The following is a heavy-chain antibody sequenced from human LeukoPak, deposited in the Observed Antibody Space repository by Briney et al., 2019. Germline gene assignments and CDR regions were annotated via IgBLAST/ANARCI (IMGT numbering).Heavy chain of an antibody. CDR2: IIPIFGTA. V-gene: IGHV1-69*13. CDR1: GGTFSSYA. J-gene: IGHJ4*02. Sequence: GASVKVSCKASGGTFSSYAISWVRQAPGQGLEWMGGIIPIFGTANYAQKFQGRVTITADESTSTAYMELSSLRSEDTAVYYCARDTTNYYGSGRFFDYWGQGTLVTVSS. CDR3: ARDTTNYYGSGRFFDY. D-gene: IGHD3-10*01.